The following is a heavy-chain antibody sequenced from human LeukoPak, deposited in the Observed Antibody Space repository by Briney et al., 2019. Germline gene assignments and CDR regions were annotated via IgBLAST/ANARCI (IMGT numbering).Heavy chain of an antibody. D-gene: IGHD5-18*01. V-gene: IGHV3-64D*09. J-gene: IGHJ4*02. CDR3: VKAMATYGYRVPFDY. Sequence: GGSLRLSCSASGFTFSSYTMHWVRQAPGEGREYVSAISSDGVTTYYADSVKGRFTISRDNSKNTLYLQMSSLRAEDTAVYYCVKAMATYGYRVPFDYWGQGTLVTVSS. CDR1: GFTFSSYT. CDR2: ISSDGVTT.